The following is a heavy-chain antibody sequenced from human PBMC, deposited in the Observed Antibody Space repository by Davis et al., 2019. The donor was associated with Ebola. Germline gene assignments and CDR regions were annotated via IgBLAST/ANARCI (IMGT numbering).Heavy chain of an antibody. D-gene: IGHD1-1*01. J-gene: IGHJ4*02. CDR1: GYTFTSYG. Sequence: ASVQVSCKASGYTFTSYGITWVRQAPGQGLEWMGWINPHNGNTNYAQNVQGRVTMTTDTSTSTAYMEVGSLRSDDTAVYYCARAQFPTTSDNWGQGTLVTVSS. CDR2: INPHNGNT. V-gene: IGHV1-18*04. CDR3: ARAQFPTTSDN.